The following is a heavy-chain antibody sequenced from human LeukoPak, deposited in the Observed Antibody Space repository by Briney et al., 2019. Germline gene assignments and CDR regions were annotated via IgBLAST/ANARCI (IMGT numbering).Heavy chain of an antibody. D-gene: IGHD2-15*01. V-gene: IGHV4-59*08. CDR1: GGSISSYY. CDR2: IYYSGST. CDR3: ARGDIVVVVAASFFDY. Sequence: SETLSLTCTVSGGSISSYYWSWIRQPPGKGLEWIGYIYYSGSTNYNPSLKSRVTISVDTSKNQFSLKLGSVTAADTAVYYCARGDIVVVVAASFFDYWGQGTLVTVSS. J-gene: IGHJ4*02.